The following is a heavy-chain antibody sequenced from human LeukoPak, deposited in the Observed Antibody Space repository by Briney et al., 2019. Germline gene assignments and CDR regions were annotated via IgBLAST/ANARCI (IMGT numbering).Heavy chain of an antibody. CDR2: INHSGST. Sequence: SETLSLTCTVSGGSISTYYWSWIRQPPGKGLEWIGEINHSGSTNYNPSLKSRVTISVDTSKNQFSLKLSSVTAADTAVYYCASGGYDILTGYQNDYWGQGTLVTVSS. D-gene: IGHD3-9*01. CDR3: ASGGYDILTGYQNDY. J-gene: IGHJ4*02. CDR1: GGSISTYY. V-gene: IGHV4-34*01.